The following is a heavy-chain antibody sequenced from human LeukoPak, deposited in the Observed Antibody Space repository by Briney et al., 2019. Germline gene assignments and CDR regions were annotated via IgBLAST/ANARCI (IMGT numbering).Heavy chain of an antibody. D-gene: IGHD3-9*01. CDR2: INGEGRIT. V-gene: IGHV3-74*01. J-gene: IGHJ4*02. CDR3: VKGGAQKEEIDWLL. CDR1: GFTFSTYW. Sequence: GGSPRLSCAASGFTFSTYWMHWVRHAPGMGLVWVSRINGEGRITNYADSVKGRFTISRDNAKNTLYLQINSLRAEDTAVYYCVKGGAQKEEIDWLLWGQGVLVTVSS.